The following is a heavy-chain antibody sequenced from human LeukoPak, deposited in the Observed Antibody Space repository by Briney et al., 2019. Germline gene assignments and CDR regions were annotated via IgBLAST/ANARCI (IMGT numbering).Heavy chain of an antibody. D-gene: IGHD6-19*01. CDR2: INPNSGGT. CDR3: ARAGIAVAGTFDY. CDR1: GYTFTGYY. J-gene: IGHJ4*02. V-gene: IGHV1-2*02. Sequence: ASVKVSCKASGYTFTGYYMHWVRQALGQGLEWMGWINPNSGGTNYAQKFQGRVTMTRDTSISTAYMELSRLRSDDTAVYYCARAGIAVAGTFDYWGQGTLVTVSS.